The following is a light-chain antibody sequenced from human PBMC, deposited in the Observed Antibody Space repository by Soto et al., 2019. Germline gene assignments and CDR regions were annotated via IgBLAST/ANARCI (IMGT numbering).Light chain of an antibody. V-gene: IGKV1-33*01. CDR3: QQSDDLPLT. J-gene: IGKJ4*01. CDR1: QDISNY. Sequence: DIQMTQSPSSLSASVEDRVTITCQASQDISNYLNWYQQKPGKAPKILIYDVSVLEAGVPSRYSGGASGIHFTLTISSLQAEDAATYYCQQSDDLPLTFAGGTKVQIK. CDR2: DVS.